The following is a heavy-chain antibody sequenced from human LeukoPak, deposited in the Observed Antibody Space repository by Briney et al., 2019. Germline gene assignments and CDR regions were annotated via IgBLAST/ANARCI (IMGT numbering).Heavy chain of an antibody. D-gene: IGHD2-15*01. V-gene: IGHV4-4*07. CDR3: ARGGYCSGGSCYSDAFDI. CDR2: IYTSGST. J-gene: IGHJ3*02. Sequence: PSETLSPTCTVSGGSISSYYWSWIRQPAGKGLEWIGRIYTSGSTNYNPSLKSRVTMSVDTSKNQFSLKLSSVTAADTAVYYCARGGYCSGGSCYSDAFDIWGQGTMVTVSS. CDR1: GGSISSYY.